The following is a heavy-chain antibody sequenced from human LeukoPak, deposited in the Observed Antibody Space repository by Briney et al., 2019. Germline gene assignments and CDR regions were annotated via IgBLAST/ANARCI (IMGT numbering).Heavy chain of an antibody. Sequence: SETLSLTCSVSGGSISSSTYYWGWIRQPPGKGLEGIGNIYNSGSTYYNPSLKSRVTISVDTSKNQFSLKLSSVTAADTAVYYCARQAYSSNLGWFDPWGQGTLVTVSS. CDR2: IYNSGST. CDR3: ARQAYSSNLGWFDP. V-gene: IGHV4-39*01. D-gene: IGHD6-13*01. J-gene: IGHJ5*02. CDR1: GGSISSSTYY.